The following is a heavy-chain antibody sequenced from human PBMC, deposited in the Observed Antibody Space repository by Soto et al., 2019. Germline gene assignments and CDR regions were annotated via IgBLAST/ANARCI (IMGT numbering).Heavy chain of an antibody. Sequence: HPGGSLRLSCAASGFTFNSYWMSWVRQAPGKGLEWVANIKQDGSEKYYVDSVKGRFTISRDNAKNSLYLQMNSLRADDTAVYYCARNRMGVYYYYAMGVWGQGTTVTVSS. D-gene: IGHD1-26*01. CDR2: IKQDGSEK. CDR3: ARNRMGVYYYYAMGV. J-gene: IGHJ6*02. V-gene: IGHV3-7*03. CDR1: GFTFNSYW.